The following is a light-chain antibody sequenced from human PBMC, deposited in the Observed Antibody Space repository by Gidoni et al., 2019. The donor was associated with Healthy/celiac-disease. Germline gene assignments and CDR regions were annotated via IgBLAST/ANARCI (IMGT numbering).Light chain of an antibody. Sequence: DIVMTQSPLSLPVTPGEPASISCRSSQSLLHSNGYNYLDWYLQKPGQSPQLLIYLGSNRASGVPDRFSGSGSGTDFTLKISRVEAEDVGVYYCMQALQRHTFXQXTKLEIK. CDR3: MQALQRHT. CDR2: LGS. J-gene: IGKJ2*01. CDR1: QSLLHSNGYNY. V-gene: IGKV2-28*01.